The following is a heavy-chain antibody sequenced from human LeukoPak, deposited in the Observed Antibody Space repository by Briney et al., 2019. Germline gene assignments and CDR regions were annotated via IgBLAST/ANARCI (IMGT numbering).Heavy chain of an antibody. CDR1: GFTFSGSA. CDR2: IRSKANSYAT. J-gene: IGHJ4*02. D-gene: IGHD3-22*01. Sequence: PGGSLRLSCAASGFTFSGSAMHWVRQASGEGLEWVGRIRSKANSYATAYAASVKGRFTISRDDSKNTAYLQMNSLKTEDTAVYHCTREPKHYYDSSGYYLDYWGQGTLVTVSS. V-gene: IGHV3-73*01. CDR3: TREPKHYYDSSGYYLDY.